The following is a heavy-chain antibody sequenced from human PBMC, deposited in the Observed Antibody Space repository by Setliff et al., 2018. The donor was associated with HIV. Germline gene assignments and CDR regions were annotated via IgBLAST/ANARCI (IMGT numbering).Heavy chain of an antibody. D-gene: IGHD3-16*01. CDR1: GFTFSSYW. CDR2: INSDGSST. J-gene: IGHJ5*02. V-gene: IGHV3-74*01. Sequence: GGSLRLSCAASGFTFSSYWTHWVRQAPGKGLVWVSRINSDGSSTSYADSVKGRFTISRDDSKNTLYLQMHSLRVEDTAAYYCAKGVKWLDPWGQGIQVTVSS. CDR3: AKGVKWLDP.